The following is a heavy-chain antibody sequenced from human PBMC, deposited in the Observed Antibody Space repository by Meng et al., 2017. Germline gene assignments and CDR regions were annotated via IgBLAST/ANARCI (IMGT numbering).Heavy chain of an antibody. D-gene: IGHD3-10*01. CDR2: ISCDGGST. CDR3: AKDWVSRRPITMVRGVIARGRGGYFDY. J-gene: IGHJ4*02. V-gene: IGHV3-43*01. CDR1: GFTFDDYT. Sequence: GESLKISCAASGFTFDDYTMHWVRQAPGKGLEWVSLISCDGGSTYYADSVKGRFTISRDNSKNSLYLQMNSLRTEDTVLYYCAKDWVSRRPITMVRGVIARGRGGYFDYWGQGTLVTVSS.